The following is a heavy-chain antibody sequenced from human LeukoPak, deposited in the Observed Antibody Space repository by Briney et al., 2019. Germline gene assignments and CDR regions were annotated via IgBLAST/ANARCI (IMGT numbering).Heavy chain of an antibody. Sequence: GASVKVSCKASGYTFTSYGISWVRQAPGQGLEWMGWISAYNGNTNYAQKLQGRVTMTTDTSTSTAYMELRSLRSDGTAVYYCARSAYYDFWSGYYLYYFDYWGQGTLVTVSS. CDR2: ISAYNGNT. CDR1: GYTFTSYG. CDR3: ARSAYYDFWSGYYLYYFDY. J-gene: IGHJ4*02. V-gene: IGHV1-18*01. D-gene: IGHD3-3*01.